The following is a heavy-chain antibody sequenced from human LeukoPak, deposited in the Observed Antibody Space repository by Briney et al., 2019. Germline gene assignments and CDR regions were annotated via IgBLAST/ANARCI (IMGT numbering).Heavy chain of an antibody. CDR2: ISSGGSTT. CDR1: GFTFSSYE. J-gene: IGHJ4*02. D-gene: IGHD4-17*01. V-gene: IGHV3-48*03. Sequence: GGSLRLSCAASGFTFSSYEMNWVRQAPGKGLEWVSYISSGGSTTYYADSVKGRFTISRDNAQKSVYLQMNSLRVEDTAVYYCARDYPLAYGVAGEASSDYWGQGTLVTVSS. CDR3: ARDYPLAYGVAGEASSDY.